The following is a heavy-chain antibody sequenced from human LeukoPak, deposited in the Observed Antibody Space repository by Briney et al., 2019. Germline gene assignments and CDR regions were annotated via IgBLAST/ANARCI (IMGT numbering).Heavy chain of an antibody. CDR3: ASVRYDILTGYYHDY. D-gene: IGHD3-9*01. Sequence: GESLKISCKGSGYSFTSYWIGWVRQMPGKGLEWMGIIYPGGSDTRYSPSFQGQVTISADKSISTAYLQWSSLKASDTAMYYCASVRYDILTGYYHDYWGQGTLVTVSS. CDR1: GYSFTSYW. CDR2: IYPGGSDT. J-gene: IGHJ4*02. V-gene: IGHV5-51*01.